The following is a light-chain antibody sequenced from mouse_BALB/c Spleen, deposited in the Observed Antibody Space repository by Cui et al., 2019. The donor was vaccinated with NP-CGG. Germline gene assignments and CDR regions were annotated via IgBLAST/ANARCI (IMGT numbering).Light chain of an antibody. J-gene: IGLJ1*01. CDR3: TLWYSNHWV. Sequence: QAVVTQESALTTSPGETVTLTCRLSTGAVTTSNYADWVQEKPDHLFTGLIGGTNNRVPGVPARFSGSLIGDKAALTITGARTEDEAIYFCTLWYSNHWVFGGGTKLTVL. V-gene: IGLV1*01. CDR1: TGAVTTSNY. CDR2: GTN.